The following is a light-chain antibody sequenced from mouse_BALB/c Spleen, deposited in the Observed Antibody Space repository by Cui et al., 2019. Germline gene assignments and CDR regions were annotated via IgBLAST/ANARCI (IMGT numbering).Light chain of an antibody. Sequence: DIQRNQSPSSLSASLGDTITITCHASQNINVWLSWYQQKPGNIPKLLIYKASNLHTGVPSRFSGSGSGTGFTLTISSLQPEDIATYYCQQGQSYPWTFGGGTKLEIK. CDR3: QQGQSYPWT. V-gene: IGKV10-94*01. CDR1: QNINVW. J-gene: IGKJ1*01. CDR2: KAS.